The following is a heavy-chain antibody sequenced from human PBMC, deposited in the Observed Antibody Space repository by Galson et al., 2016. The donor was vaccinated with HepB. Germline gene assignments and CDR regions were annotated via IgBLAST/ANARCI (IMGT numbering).Heavy chain of an antibody. Sequence: SLRLSCAASGFTFSNYAMHWVRQAPGKGLEWVAVVSFDGRKKYYADSMKGRFTISRDNAKNTLYLQMNSLRAEDTAAYYCTRAATVDQDFYYYARDLWGXGXTVTVSS. CDR1: GFTFSNYA. J-gene: IGHJ6*02. V-gene: IGHV3-30*04. D-gene: IGHD4-23*01. CDR3: TRAATVDQDFYYYARDL. CDR2: VSFDGRKK.